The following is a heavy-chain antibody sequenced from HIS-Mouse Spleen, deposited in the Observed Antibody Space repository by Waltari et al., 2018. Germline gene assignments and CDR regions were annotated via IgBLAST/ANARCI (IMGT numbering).Heavy chain of an antibody. CDR2: ISASNGNT. CDR1: GYTFTSHG. J-gene: IGHJ4*02. D-gene: IGHD5-18*01. V-gene: IGHV1-18*01. Sequence: QVQLVQSGAEVKKPGASVKVSCKASGYTFTSHGISWVRQAPGQGLEWMGWISASNGNTHYVQKIQGRVTMTTDTSTSTAYMELRSLRSDATAVYYCARDSVTHFDYWCQGTLVTVSS. CDR3: ARDSVTHFDY.